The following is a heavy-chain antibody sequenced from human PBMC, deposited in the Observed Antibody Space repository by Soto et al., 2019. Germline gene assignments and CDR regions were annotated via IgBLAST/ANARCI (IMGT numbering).Heavy chain of an antibody. D-gene: IGHD3-3*01. CDR2: ISSSSSYI. CDR1: GFTFSSYS. J-gene: IGHJ5*02. V-gene: IGHV3-21*01. Sequence: EVQLVESGGGLVKPGGSLRLSCAASGFTFSSYSMNWVRQAPGKGLEWVSSISSSSSYIYYADSVKGRFTISRDNAKNSLYLQMNSLRAEDTAVYYCARVLDYHFWSGYRGWFDPWGQGTLVTVSS. CDR3: ARVLDYHFWSGYRGWFDP.